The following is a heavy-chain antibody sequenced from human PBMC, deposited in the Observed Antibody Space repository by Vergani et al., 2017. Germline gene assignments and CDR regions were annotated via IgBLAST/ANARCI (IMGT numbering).Heavy chain of an antibody. Sequence: QLQLQESGSGLVKPSQTLSLTCAVSGGSISSGGYSWSWVRQPPGKGLEWIGYIYHRGSTYYNPSLKSRVTISVDRSKNQFSLKLSSVTAADTAVYYCARAKGGSSKSCFYYWGQGTLVTVSS. D-gene: IGHD6-6*01. V-gene: IGHV4-30-2*01. CDR3: ARAKGGSSKSCFYY. CDR1: GGSISSGGYS. CDR2: IYHRGST. J-gene: IGHJ4*02.